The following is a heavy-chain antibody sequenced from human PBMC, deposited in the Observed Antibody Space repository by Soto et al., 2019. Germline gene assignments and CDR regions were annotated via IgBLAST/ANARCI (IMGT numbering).Heavy chain of an antibody. Sequence: EVQLVESGGGLVQPGGSLRLSCAASGFTFSSYDMHWVRQATGKGLEWVSAIGTAGDTYYPGSVKGRFTISRENAKNSLYLQMNSLRAGDTAVYYCARGPIYLSSFDIWGQGKMVTVSS. CDR3: ARGPIYLSSFDI. CDR1: GFTFSSYD. CDR2: IGTAGDT. D-gene: IGHD2-21*01. V-gene: IGHV3-13*01. J-gene: IGHJ3*02.